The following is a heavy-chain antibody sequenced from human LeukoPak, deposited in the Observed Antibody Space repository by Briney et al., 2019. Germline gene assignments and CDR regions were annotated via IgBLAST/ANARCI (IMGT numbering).Heavy chain of an antibody. CDR1: GFTFSSYE. Sequence: GGSLRLSCAASGFTFSSYEMDWVRQAPGKGLEWVSRINTDGSTTDYADSVKGRFTISRDNAKNTLYLQMNSLRAEDTAVYYRARRSGIAVAGAFDYWGQGTLVTVSS. CDR2: INTDGSTT. D-gene: IGHD6-19*01. CDR3: ARRSGIAVAGAFDY. J-gene: IGHJ4*02. V-gene: IGHV3-74*01.